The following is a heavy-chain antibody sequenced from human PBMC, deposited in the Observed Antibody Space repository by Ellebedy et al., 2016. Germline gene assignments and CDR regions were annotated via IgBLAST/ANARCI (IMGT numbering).Heavy chain of an antibody. Sequence: GGSLRLSCAASGFTFSSYAMHWVRQGTGKGLEWVSAFGTAGDTYYPGSVKGRFTISRENAKNSLYLQITSLRAEDTAVYYCARVRFGDTAVDYWGQGTLVTVSS. CDR1: GFTFSSYA. CDR3: ARVRFGDTAVDY. J-gene: IGHJ4*03. CDR2: FGTAGDT. V-gene: IGHV3-13*01. D-gene: IGHD2-21*01.